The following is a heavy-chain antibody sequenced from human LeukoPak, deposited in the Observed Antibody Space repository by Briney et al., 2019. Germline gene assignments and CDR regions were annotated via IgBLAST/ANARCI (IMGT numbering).Heavy chain of an antibody. CDR2: IYTSGST. CDR3: ARDPSAVASQVWFDP. D-gene: IGHD6-19*01. V-gene: IGHV4-4*07. Sequence: SETLSLTCTVSGGSISSYYWSWIRQPAGKGLEWIGRIYTSGSTNYNSSLKSRVTMSVDTSKNQFSLKLSSVTAADTAVYYCARDPSAVASQVWFDPWGQGTLVTVSS. CDR1: GGSISSYY. J-gene: IGHJ5*02.